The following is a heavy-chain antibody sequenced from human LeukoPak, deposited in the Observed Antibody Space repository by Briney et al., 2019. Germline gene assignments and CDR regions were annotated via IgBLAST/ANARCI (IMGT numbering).Heavy chain of an antibody. V-gene: IGHV3-30-3*01. Sequence: GGSLRLSCAASGFTFSSYAMHWVRQAPGKGLEWVAVISYDGSNKYYADSVKGRFTISGDNSKNTLYLQMNSLRAEDTAVYYCARDDFWSGYRAFDIWGQGTMVTVSS. CDR1: GFTFSSYA. CDR3: ARDDFWSGYRAFDI. CDR2: ISYDGSNK. J-gene: IGHJ3*02. D-gene: IGHD3-3*01.